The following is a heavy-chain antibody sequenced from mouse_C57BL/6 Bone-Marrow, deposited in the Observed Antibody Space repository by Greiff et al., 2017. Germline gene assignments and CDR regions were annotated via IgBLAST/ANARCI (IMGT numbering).Heavy chain of an antibody. Sequence: EVMLVESGGDLVKPGGSLKLSCAASGFTFSSYGMSWVRQTPDQRLEWVATISSGGSYTYYPDSVKGRFTISRDNAKNTLYLQMSSLKSEATAMYYCARQRYYVSAWFAWWGKGNLVTVSA. D-gene: IGHD1-1*01. J-gene: IGHJ3*01. CDR3: ARQRYYVSAWFAW. V-gene: IGHV5-6*01. CDR2: ISSGGSYT. CDR1: GFTFSSYG.